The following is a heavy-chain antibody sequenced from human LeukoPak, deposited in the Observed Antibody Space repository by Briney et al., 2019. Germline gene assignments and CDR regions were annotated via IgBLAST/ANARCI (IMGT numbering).Heavy chain of an antibody. V-gene: IGHV4-4*07. D-gene: IGHD2-15*01. CDR1: GGSISSYY. CDR2: IYTSGST. CDR3: ARGNYCSGGSCYGYFDY. Sequence: PSETLSLTCTVSGGSISSYYWSWIRQPAGKGLEWIGRIYTSGSTNYNPSLKSRVTMSVDTSKNQFSLKLSSVTAADTAVYYCARGNYCSGGSCYGYFDYWGQGTLVTVSS. J-gene: IGHJ4*02.